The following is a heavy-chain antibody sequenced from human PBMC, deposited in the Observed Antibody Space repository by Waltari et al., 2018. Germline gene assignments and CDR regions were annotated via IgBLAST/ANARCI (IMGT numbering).Heavy chain of an antibody. V-gene: IGHV4-4*02. Sequence: QVQLQESGPGLVKPSGTLSLTCAVSGGSIRSSNWWSWVRQPPGKGRGWIGEIYHSGSTNYNPSLKSRVTISVDKSKNQFSLKLSSVTAADTAVYYCARVKNFDYDRPRRWGCWYFDLWGRGTLVTVSS. CDR1: GGSIRSSNW. J-gene: IGHJ2*01. CDR3: ARVKNFDYDRPRRWGCWYFDL. CDR2: IYHSGST. D-gene: IGHD3-22*01.